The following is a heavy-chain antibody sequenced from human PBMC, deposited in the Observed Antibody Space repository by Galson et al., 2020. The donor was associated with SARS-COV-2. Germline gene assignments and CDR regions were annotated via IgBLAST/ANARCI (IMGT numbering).Heavy chain of an antibody. V-gene: IGHV3-30*18. Sequence: GESLKISCAASGFTFSSYGMHWVRQAPGKGLEWVAVISYDGSNKYYADSVKGRFTISRDNSKNTLYLQMNSLRAEDTAVYYCAKSRYSYGYLDYWGQGTLVTVSS. CDR2: ISYDGSNK. D-gene: IGHD5-18*01. J-gene: IGHJ4*02. CDR1: GFTFSSYG. CDR3: AKSRYSYGYLDY.